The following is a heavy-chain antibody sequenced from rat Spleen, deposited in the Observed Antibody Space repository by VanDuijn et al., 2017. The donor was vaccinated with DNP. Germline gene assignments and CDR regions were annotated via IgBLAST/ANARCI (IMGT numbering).Heavy chain of an antibody. Sequence: EVQLVESGGGLVQPGGSLKLSCAASGFTFSDYTMAWVRQAPKKGLQWVATFIYDGRDTYYGDSVRGRFTITRHNAKSTLYLQMDSLRSEDTATYYCTTRTTGIFDYWGQGVMVSVSS. CDR3: TTRTTGIFDY. D-gene: IGHD1-7*01. CDR1: GFTFSDYT. CDR2: FIYDGRDT. V-gene: IGHV5-7*01. J-gene: IGHJ2*01.